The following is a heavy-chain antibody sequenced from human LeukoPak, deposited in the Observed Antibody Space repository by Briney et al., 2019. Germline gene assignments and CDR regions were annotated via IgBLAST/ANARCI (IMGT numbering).Heavy chain of an antibody. J-gene: IGHJ4*02. CDR3: ARWEGNGYYFDY. CDR2: IKQDGTEE. V-gene: IGHV3-7*01. Sequence: GGSLRLSCAASGFTFSSYWMSWVRQAPGKGLEWVANIKQDGTEESYVDSVKGRFTISRDNAKNSLYLQMNSLRADDTAVYYCARWEGNGYYFDYRGQGTLVTVSS. D-gene: IGHD3-22*01. CDR1: GFTFSSYW.